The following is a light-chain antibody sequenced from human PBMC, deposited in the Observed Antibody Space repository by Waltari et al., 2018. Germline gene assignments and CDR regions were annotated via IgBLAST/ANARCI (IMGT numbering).Light chain of an antibody. CDR3: CSYAGSYTWV. J-gene: IGLJ3*02. CDR2: DVT. V-gene: IGLV2-11*01. CDR1: TNDLGSYNY. Sequence: SALTQPRSVSGSPGQSVTLSCTGTTNDLGSYNYVSWYQQHPGKAPKLIIFDVTKRPSGVPDRLSGSKSGNTASLTISGLRAEDEAEYYCCSYAGSYTWVFGGGTKLTVV.